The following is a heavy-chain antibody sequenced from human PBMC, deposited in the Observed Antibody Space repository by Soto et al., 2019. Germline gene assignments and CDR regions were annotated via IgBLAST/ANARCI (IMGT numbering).Heavy chain of an antibody. CDR3: ASGREWSGYRDPYFDY. D-gene: IGHD3-3*01. CDR1: GGTFSSYT. Sequence: ASVKVSCKASGGTFSSYTISWVRQAPGQGLEWMGRIIPILGIANYAQKFQGRVTITADKSTSTAYMELSSLRSEDTAVYYCASGREWSGYRDPYFDYWGQGTLVTVSS. CDR2: IIPILGIA. V-gene: IGHV1-69*02. J-gene: IGHJ4*02.